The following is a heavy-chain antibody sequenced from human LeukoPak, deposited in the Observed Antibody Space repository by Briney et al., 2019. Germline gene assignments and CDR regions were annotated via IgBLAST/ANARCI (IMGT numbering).Heavy chain of an antibody. D-gene: IGHD6-13*01. Sequence: GGSLRLSCAASGFTLSSYIMNWVRQTPGKGLEWVSYISSSGTTIYYADSVKGRFTISRDNAKNSLYLQMNSLRAEGTAVYYCARDIGSSNWYYFDNWGQGTLVTVSS. CDR1: GFTLSSYI. CDR2: ISSSGTTI. J-gene: IGHJ4*02. V-gene: IGHV3-48*01. CDR3: ARDIGSSNWYYFDN.